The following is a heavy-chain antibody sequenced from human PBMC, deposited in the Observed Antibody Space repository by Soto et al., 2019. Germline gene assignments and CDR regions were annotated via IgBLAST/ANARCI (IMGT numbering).Heavy chain of an antibody. CDR2: INHSGST. CDR1: GGSFSGYY. J-gene: IGHJ6*03. D-gene: IGHD2-21*02. CDR3: AVTAPYSYYYYRDV. Sequence: QVQLQQWGAGLLKPSETLSLTCAVYGGSFSGYYWSWIRQPPGKGLEGIGEINHSGSTNYNPSPNGRVTISVDTSKTQFSLQLSSVTAADTAVYYCAVTAPYSYYYYRDVWGKGTTVTVSS. V-gene: IGHV4-34*01.